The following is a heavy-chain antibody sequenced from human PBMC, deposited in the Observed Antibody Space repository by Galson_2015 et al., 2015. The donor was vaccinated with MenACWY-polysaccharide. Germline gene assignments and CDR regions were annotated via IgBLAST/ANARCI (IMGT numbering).Heavy chain of an antibody. D-gene: IGHD3-22*01. Sequence: SLRLSCAASGLTLSRYWMSWVRQAPGKGLEWVANIKQDGSEKYYVDSVKGRFTISRDNAKNSLYLQMNSLRAEDTALYYCAKGEGGLYYYDSSGYFQHWGQGTLVTVSS. CDR1: GLTLSRYW. V-gene: IGHV3-7*03. J-gene: IGHJ1*01. CDR3: AKGEGGLYYYDSSGYFQH. CDR2: IKQDGSEK.